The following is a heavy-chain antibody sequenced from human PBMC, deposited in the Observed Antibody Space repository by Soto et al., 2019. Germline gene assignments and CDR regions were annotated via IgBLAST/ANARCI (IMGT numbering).Heavy chain of an antibody. CDR2: ISPKSTFR. J-gene: IGHJ4*02. CDR1: GFPFNDYY. V-gene: IGHV3-11*06. D-gene: IGHD2-21*01. CDR3: VRGGGGGLFEH. Sequence: QVHLVESGGGLVKPGGSLRLSCATSGFPFNDYYMTSIRQAPGKGLEWLSHISPKSTFRNYADSVKGRFTISRDNTESSLFLQMNSLGVDDTAVYSCVRGGGGGLFEHWGQGVLVTVSS.